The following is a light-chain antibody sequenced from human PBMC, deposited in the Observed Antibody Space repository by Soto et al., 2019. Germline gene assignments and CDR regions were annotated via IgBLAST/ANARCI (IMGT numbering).Light chain of an antibody. CDR2: RDN. V-gene: IGLV1-47*01. CDR3: ATWDDSLSGLVV. CDR1: SSNIGSHY. Sequence: QAVVTQPPSASGTPGQRVTISCSGSSSNIGSHYVHWYQQLPGTAPKLLIYRDNQRPSGVPDRFSGSKSGTSASLAISGLRSEDEGDYYCATWDDSLSGLVVFGGGTQLTVL. J-gene: IGLJ2*01.